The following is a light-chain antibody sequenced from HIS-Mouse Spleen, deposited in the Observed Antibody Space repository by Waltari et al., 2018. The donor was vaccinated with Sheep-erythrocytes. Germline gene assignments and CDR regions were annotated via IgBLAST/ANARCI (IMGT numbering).Light chain of an antibody. CDR2: DVS. Sequence: QSALTQPRSVSGSPGQSVTNSCTGTSSDVGGYNSVSWYQHHPGKAPKLMIYDVSKRPSGVPDRFSGSKSGNTASLTISGLQAEDEADYYCCSYAGSYNHVFATGTKVTVL. CDR3: CSYAGSYNHV. CDR1: SSDVGGYNS. V-gene: IGLV2-11*01. J-gene: IGLJ1*01.